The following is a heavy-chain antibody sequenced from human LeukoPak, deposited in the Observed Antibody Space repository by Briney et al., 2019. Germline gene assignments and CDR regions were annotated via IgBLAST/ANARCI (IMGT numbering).Heavy chain of an antibody. Sequence: SVKVSCKASGGTFSSCAISWVRQAPGRGLEWMGRIIPIFGTANYAQKFQGRVTITTDESTSTAYMELSSLRSEDTAVYYCARGPQLVLAFDIWGQGTMVTVSS. CDR3: ARGPQLVLAFDI. D-gene: IGHD6-6*01. J-gene: IGHJ3*02. CDR2: IIPIFGTA. V-gene: IGHV1-69*05. CDR1: GGTFSSCA.